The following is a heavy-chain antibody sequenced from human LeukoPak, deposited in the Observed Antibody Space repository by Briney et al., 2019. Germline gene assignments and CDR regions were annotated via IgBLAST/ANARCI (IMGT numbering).Heavy chain of an antibody. Sequence: ASVKVSCKASGYTFTGYYMHWVRQAPGRGLEWMGIINPSGGSTRYAQKFQGRVTMTRDTSTSTFYMELSSLRSEDTAVYYCARDGDSSSFYYYWGQGTLVTVSS. V-gene: IGHV1-46*01. J-gene: IGHJ4*02. D-gene: IGHD6-13*01. CDR1: GYTFTGYY. CDR3: ARDGDSSSFYYY. CDR2: INPSGGST.